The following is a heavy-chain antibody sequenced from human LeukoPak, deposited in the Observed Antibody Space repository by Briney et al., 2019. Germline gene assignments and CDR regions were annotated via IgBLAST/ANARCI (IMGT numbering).Heavy chain of an antibody. J-gene: IGHJ6*02. D-gene: IGHD4-17*01. CDR2: ISGSGGST. V-gene: IGHV3-23*01. CDR3: AKAHHMYGDYTDHYYYGMDV. CDR1: GFTFSSYA. Sequence: GGSLRLSCAASGFTFSSYAMSWVRQAPGKGLEWVSAISGSGGSTYYADSVKGRFTISRDNSKNTLYLQMNSLRAEDTAVYYCAKAHHMYGDYTDHYYYGMDVWGQGTTVTVSS.